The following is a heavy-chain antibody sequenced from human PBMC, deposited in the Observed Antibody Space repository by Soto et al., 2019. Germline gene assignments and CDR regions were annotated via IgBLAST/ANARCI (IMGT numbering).Heavy chain of an antibody. CDR2: INPNSGGT. CDR1: GYTFTGHY. V-gene: IGHV1-2*02. D-gene: IGHD2-8*01. J-gene: IGHJ6*02. Sequence: QVQLVQSGSEVMKPGASLKVSCKASGYTFTGHYIHWVRQAPGQGLERMGRINPNSGGTINSQKFRDVGAMTSDTSISTATRGLSMSRGDYTAVYYCERAYVEAPPCMNGVCNDLAGYSMDALGQGTTVTVSS. CDR3: ERAYVEAPPCMNGVCNDLAGYSMDA.